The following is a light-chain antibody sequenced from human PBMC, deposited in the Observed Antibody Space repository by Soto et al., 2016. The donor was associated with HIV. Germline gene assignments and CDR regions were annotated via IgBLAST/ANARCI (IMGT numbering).Light chain of an antibody. CDR1: QGISNY. V-gene: IGKV1-27*01. CDR3: QQYHRYPRT. Sequence: DIQMTQSPSSLSASVGDRVTITCRASQGISNYLAWYQQKPGKVPKLLIYAASTLQSGVPSRFSGSASGTEFTLTISSLQPDDFATYYCQQYHRYPRTFGQGTKV. J-gene: IGKJ1*01. CDR2: AAS.